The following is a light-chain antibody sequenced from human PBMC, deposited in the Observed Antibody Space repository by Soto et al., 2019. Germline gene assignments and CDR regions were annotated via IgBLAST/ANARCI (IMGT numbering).Light chain of an antibody. CDR2: GAS. CDR3: QQYNNWPLLT. CDR1: QSVSSN. V-gene: IGKV3D-15*01. J-gene: IGKJ4*01. Sequence: EIVLTQSPATLSVSPGERATLFCRASQSVSSNLAWYQQKHGQAPRPLIYGASIRATGIPARFSGSGSGTEFTLTISSRQSEDFAVYYCQQYNNWPLLTFGEGTKVEIK.